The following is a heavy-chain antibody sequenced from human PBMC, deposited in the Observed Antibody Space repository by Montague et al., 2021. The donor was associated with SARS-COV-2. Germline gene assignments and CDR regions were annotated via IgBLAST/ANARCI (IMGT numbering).Heavy chain of an antibody. V-gene: IGHV4-39*07. CDR3: AIPMVRGFSRAFDI. D-gene: IGHD3-10*01. J-gene: IGHJ3*02. CDR2: INHSGST. CDR1: GGSISSNLFY. Sequence: SETLSLTCTVSGGSISSNLFYWGWIRQLPGKGLEWIGEINHSGSTNYNPSLKSRVTISVDTSKNQFSLKLSSVTAADTAVYYCAIPMVRGFSRAFDIWGQGTMVTVSS.